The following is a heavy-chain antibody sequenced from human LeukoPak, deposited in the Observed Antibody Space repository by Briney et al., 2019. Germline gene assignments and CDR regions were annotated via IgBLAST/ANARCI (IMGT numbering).Heavy chain of an antibody. Sequence: ASVKVSCKASGYAFINYGISWVRQAPGQGLEWMGWISAYNGNTDYAQHLRGRVTMTTDTSTSTAYMELRGLRSDDTAVYYCARDSVDGSGTYYSESPDYWGQGTLVTVSS. CDR1: GYAFINYG. CDR2: ISAYNGNT. D-gene: IGHD3-10*01. CDR3: ARDSVDGSGTYYSESPDY. V-gene: IGHV1-18*01. J-gene: IGHJ4*02.